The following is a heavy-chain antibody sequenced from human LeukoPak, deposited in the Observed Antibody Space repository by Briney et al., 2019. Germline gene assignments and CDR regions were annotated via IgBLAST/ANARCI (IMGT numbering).Heavy chain of an antibody. CDR2: TRYDGSHS. J-gene: IGHJ4*02. V-gene: IGHV3-30*02. D-gene: IGHD5-18*01. CDR1: AFAFSTYG. CDR3: ARDNSYGFMGCMDY. Sequence: GGSLRLSCAASAFAFSTYGMHWVRQAPGKGLEWVAFTRYDGSHSEYEDSVKGRFSIARDDSKSTLYLQMNSLRAEDTGVYYCARDNSYGFMGCMDYWGQGTRVTVSS.